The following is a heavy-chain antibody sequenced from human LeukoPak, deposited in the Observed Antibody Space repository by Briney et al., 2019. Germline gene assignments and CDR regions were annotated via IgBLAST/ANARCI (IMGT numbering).Heavy chain of an antibody. J-gene: IGHJ5*02. CDR1: GGSISSYY. Sequence: SETLSLACSVSGGSISSYYWSWIRQPPGKVLEWIGYIYASGSTNYNPSLKSRVTISVDTSKNQFSLNLTSVTAADTAVYYCARHGSVRSPLGPWGQGTLVTVSS. V-gene: IGHV4-4*09. D-gene: IGHD3-10*01. CDR2: IYASGST. CDR3: ARHGSVRSPLGP.